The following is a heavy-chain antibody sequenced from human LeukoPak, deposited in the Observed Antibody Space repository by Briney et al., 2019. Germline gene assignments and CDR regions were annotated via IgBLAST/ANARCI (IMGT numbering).Heavy chain of an antibody. CDR3: ARDRRSGYFDYYYGMDV. Sequence: GGSLRLSCAASGFTFSSYAMSWVRQAPGKGLEWVSAISGSGGSTYYADSVKGRFTISRDNSKNTLYLQMNSLRAEDTAVYYCARDRRSGYFDYYYGMDVWGQGTTVTVSS. CDR2: ISGSGGST. D-gene: IGHD3-3*01. CDR1: GFTFSSYA. V-gene: IGHV3-23*01. J-gene: IGHJ6*02.